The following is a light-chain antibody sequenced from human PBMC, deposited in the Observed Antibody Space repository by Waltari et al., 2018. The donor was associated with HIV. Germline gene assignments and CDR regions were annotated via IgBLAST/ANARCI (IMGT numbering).Light chain of an antibody. CDR3: QHYTSSPTYT. CDR1: QNINSNY. J-gene: IGKJ2*01. V-gene: IGKV3-20*01. CDR2: GAS. Sequence: DIVLTQSPGTLSLSPGDRATLSCRTSQNINSNYLAWYQQKPGQAPRLLMYGASTRATGIPDRFSGSGSGTDFTLTINRLEPEDFAVYYCQHYTSSPTYTFGQGTKLEIK.